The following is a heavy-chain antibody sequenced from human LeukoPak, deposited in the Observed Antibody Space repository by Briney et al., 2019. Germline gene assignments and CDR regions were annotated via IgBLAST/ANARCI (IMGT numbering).Heavy chain of an antibody. CDR2: ISAYNGNT. CDR1: GYTFTSYG. Sequence: ASVKVSCKASGYTFTSYGISWVRQAPGQGLEWTGWISAYNGNTNYAQKLQGRVTMTTDTSTSTAYMELRSLRSDDTAVYYCARDDFGETYYYDSSGYYGVDYWGQGTLVTVSS. V-gene: IGHV1-18*01. CDR3: ARDDFGETYYYDSSGYYGVDY. D-gene: IGHD3-22*01. J-gene: IGHJ4*02.